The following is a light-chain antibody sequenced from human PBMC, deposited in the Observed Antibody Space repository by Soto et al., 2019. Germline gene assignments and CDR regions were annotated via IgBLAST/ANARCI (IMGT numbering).Light chain of an antibody. CDR3: EQYGSSPRT. V-gene: IGKV3-20*01. CDR1: QSVGSNY. J-gene: IGKJ1*01. Sequence: EIVLTQSPGTLSLSPGERATLSCRASQSVGSNYFAWYQQKPGQAPRLLIYGISSRATGIPDRFSGSGSGTDFSLTISRLEPEDSAVYYCEQYGSSPRTFRQGTKVEIK. CDR2: GIS.